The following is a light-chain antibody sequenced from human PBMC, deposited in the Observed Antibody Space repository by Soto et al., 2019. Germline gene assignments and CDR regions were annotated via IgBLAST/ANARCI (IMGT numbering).Light chain of an antibody. V-gene: IGKV1-5*01. CDR2: DAS. CDR1: QTISSW. CDR3: QQYHSYPLT. J-gene: IGKJ1*01. Sequence: DIELTQSPSTLSASVGDRVTLTCRASQTISSWLAWYQQKPGKAPKLLIYDASSLESGVPSRFSGSGSGTEFTLTISSLQPDDVATYYCQQYHSYPLTFGQGTKVEIK.